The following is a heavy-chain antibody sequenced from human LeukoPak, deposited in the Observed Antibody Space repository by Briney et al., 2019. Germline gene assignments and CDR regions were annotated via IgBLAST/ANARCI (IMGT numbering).Heavy chain of an antibody. CDR3: AKAGSIRFDY. D-gene: IGHD3-3*02. CDR2: ISGSGGMT. J-gene: IGHJ4*02. CDR1: GFTFSSHA. V-gene: IGHV3-23*01. Sequence: GGSLRLSCAASGFTFSSHAMNWVRQAPGKGLEWVSVISGSGGMTYYADSVKGRFTVSRDNSKNTLYLQIKSLRAEDTAVYYCAKAGSIRFDYWGQGTLVTVSS.